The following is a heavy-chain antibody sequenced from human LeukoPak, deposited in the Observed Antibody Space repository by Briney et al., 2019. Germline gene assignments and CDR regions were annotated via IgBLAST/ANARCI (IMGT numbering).Heavy chain of an antibody. CDR3: ARHGPVVTRLGSAFDI. CDR1: GYSISSGYY. J-gene: IGHJ3*02. V-gene: IGHV4-38-2*01. D-gene: IGHD4-23*01. CDR2: IYHSGST. Sequence: SETLSLTCAVSGYSISSGYYWGWIRQPPGKGLEWIGSIYHSGSTYYNPSLKSRVTISVDTSKNQFSLKLSSVTAADTAVYYCARHGPVVTRLGSAFDIWGQGTMVTASS.